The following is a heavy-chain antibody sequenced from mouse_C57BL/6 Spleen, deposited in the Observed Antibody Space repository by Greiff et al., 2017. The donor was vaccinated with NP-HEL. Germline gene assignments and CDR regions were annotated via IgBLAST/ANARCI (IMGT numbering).Heavy chain of an antibody. Sequence: VMLVESGPELVKPGASVKISCKASGYAFSSSWMNWVKQRPGKGLEWIGRIYPGDGDTNYNGKFKGKATLTADKSSSTAYMQLSSLTSEDSAVYFCARRGDYDYDGFAYWGQGTLVTVSA. J-gene: IGHJ3*01. CDR2: IYPGDGDT. CDR1: GYAFSSSW. CDR3: ARRGDYDYDGFAY. V-gene: IGHV1-82*01. D-gene: IGHD2-4*01.